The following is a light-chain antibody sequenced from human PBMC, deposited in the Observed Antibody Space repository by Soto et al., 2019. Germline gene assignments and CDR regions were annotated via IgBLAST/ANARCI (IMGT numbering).Light chain of an antibody. CDR2: AAS. V-gene: IGKV1-27*01. CDR3: QKYNRAPQ. J-gene: IGKJ1*01. CDR1: QGISNY. Sequence: DIQMTQSPSSLSASVGDRVTITCRASQGISNYLAWYQQKPGKVPKLLIYAASTLQSGVPSRFSGSGSGTDFTLTISSLQPEDVATSYCQKYNRAPQFGQGTKVESK.